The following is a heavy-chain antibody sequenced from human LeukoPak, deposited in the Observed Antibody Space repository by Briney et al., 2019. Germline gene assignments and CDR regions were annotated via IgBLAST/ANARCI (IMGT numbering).Heavy chain of an antibody. CDR3: AKDIVKGSASGTFDH. V-gene: IGHV3-9*01. CDR2: ISWNSGHL. D-gene: IGHD3-10*01. CDR1: GFTFEDYG. Sequence: GGSLRLSCSGSGFTFEDYGMHWVRQAPGKGLEWVASISWNSGHLGYGDSVEGRFTVSRDNAKNSLSLEMKSLRVEDTAFYFCAKDIVKGSASGTFDHWGQGTLVTVSS. J-gene: IGHJ4*02.